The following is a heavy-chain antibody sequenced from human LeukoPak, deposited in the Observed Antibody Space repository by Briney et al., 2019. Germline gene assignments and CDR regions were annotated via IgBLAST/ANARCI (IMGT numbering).Heavy chain of an antibody. CDR3: AKDITMVRGVILDY. D-gene: IGHD3-10*01. CDR1: GFTFGSYA. V-gene: IGHV3-23*01. CDR2: ISGSGGST. J-gene: IGHJ4*02. Sequence: GGSLRLSCVASGFTFGSYAMNWVRQAPGKGLEWVSAISGSGGSTYYADSVKGRFTISRDNSKNMLYLQMNSLRAEDTAVYYCAKDITMVRGVILDYWGQGTLVTVSS.